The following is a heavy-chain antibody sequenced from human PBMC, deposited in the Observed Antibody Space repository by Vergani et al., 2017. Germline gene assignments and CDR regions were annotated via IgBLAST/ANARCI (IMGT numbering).Heavy chain of an antibody. Sequence: EVQLVESGGGLVQPGGSLKLSFAAFGLTFSASALPWVRQVSGKGLEWVGRIRSKANSYATAYAASVKGRFTISRDDSKNTAYLQMNSLKTEDTAVYYCTRRGVDTAMVTFDYWGQGTLVTVSS. CDR2: IRSKANSYAT. CDR1: GLTFSASA. J-gene: IGHJ4*02. D-gene: IGHD5-18*01. V-gene: IGHV3-73*01. CDR3: TRRGVDTAMVTFDY.